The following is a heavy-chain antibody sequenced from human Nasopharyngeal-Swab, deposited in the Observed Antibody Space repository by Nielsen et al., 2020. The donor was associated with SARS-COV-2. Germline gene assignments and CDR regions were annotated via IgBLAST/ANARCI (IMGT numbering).Heavy chain of an antibody. J-gene: IGHJ5*02. Sequence: WIRQPPGKGLEWVAVIWYDGSNKYYADSVKGRFTISRDNSKNTLYLQMNSLRAEDTAVYYCARDWTRYSSSPQTWFDPWGQGTLVTASS. CDR3: ARDWTRYSSSPQTWFDP. V-gene: IGHV3-33*01. D-gene: IGHD6-6*01. CDR2: IWYDGSNK.